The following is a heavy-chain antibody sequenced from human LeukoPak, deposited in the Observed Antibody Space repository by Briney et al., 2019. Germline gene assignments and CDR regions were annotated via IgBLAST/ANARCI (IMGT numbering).Heavy chain of an antibody. CDR1: GYTFTSYG. CDR2: ISAYNGNT. CDR3: ARDGSGIAAARPLKFDP. Sequence: ASVKVSCKASGYTFTSYGISWVRQAPGQGLEWMGWISAYNGNTNYAQKLQGRVTVTTDTSTSTAYMELRSLRSDDTAVYYCARDGSGIAAARPLKFDPWGQGTLVTVSS. V-gene: IGHV1-18*01. J-gene: IGHJ5*02. D-gene: IGHD6-13*01.